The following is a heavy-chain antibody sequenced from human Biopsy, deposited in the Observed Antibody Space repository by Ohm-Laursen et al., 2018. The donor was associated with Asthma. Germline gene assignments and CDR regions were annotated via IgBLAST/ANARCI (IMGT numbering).Heavy chain of an antibody. CDR3: GRDMGGFGSGWFPVEF. V-gene: IGHV3-7*03. CDR1: GFALDSYA. CDR2: ISHDGRES. D-gene: IGHD6-19*01. Sequence: SLRLSCTASGFALDSYAMYWVRQSPGKGPEWVALISHDGRESGYVDSVKGRFTISRDNAKNSLYLQMNSLRAEDTALYHCGRDMGGFGSGWFPVEFWGQGTLVTVSS. J-gene: IGHJ4*02.